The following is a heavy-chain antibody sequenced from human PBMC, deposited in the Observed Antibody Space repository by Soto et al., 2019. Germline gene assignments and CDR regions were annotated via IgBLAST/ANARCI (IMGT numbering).Heavy chain of an antibody. V-gene: IGHV3-30*18. D-gene: IGHD3-3*01. CDR1: GFTFSSYG. Sequence: PGGSLRLSCAASGFTFSSYGMHWVRQAPGKGLEWVAVISYDGSNKYYADSVKGRFTISRGNSKNTLYLQMNSLRAEDTAVYYCAKVLTLKCFLEWFGYYCDGKAVCSRGTTVTVS. CDR2: ISYDGSNK. CDR3: AKVLTLKCFLEWFGYYCDGKAV. J-gene: IGHJ6*02.